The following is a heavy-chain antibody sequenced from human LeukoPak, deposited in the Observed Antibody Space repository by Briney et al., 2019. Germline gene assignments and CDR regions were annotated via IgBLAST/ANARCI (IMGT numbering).Heavy chain of an antibody. CDR3: ATRKLGNDY. Sequence: SETLSLTCTVSGYSISSGYYWGWIRQPPGKGLEWIGNIYPTGSTYYNPSLKSRVTISADTSKNQFSLKLYSVTAADTAVYYCATRKLGNDYWGQGTLVTVSS. D-gene: IGHD7-27*01. J-gene: IGHJ4*02. V-gene: IGHV4-38-2*02. CDR1: GYSISSGYY. CDR2: IYPTGST.